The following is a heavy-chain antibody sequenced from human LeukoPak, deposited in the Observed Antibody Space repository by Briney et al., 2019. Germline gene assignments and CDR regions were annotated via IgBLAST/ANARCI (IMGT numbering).Heavy chain of an antibody. J-gene: IGHJ4*02. Sequence: PGGSLRLSCAASGFTFSSYAMSWVRQAPGKGLEWVSAISGSGGSTYYADSVKGRFTISRDNSKNTLYLQMNSLRAEDTAVYYCAKDSTSGRFLEWLLAGGGDYWGQGTLVTVSS. V-gene: IGHV3-23*01. CDR3: AKDSTSGRFLEWLLAGGGDY. CDR1: GFTFSSYA. D-gene: IGHD3-3*01. CDR2: ISGSGGST.